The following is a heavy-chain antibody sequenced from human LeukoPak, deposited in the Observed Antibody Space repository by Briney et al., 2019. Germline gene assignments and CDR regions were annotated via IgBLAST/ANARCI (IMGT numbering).Heavy chain of an antibody. D-gene: IGHD6-19*01. CDR1: GGSISSYY. Sequence: SETLSLTYTVSGGSISSYYWSWIRQPPGKGLEWIGYIYYSGSTNYNPSLKSRVTISVDTSKNQFSLKLSSVTAADTAVYYCARGFWEVAGTGTNYYMDVWGKGTTVTVSS. J-gene: IGHJ6*03. V-gene: IGHV4-59*01. CDR3: ARGFWEVAGTGTNYYMDV. CDR2: IYYSGST.